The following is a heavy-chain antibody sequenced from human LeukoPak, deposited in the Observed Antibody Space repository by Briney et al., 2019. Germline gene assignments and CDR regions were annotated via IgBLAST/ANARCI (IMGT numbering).Heavy chain of an antibody. J-gene: IGHJ6*02. D-gene: IGHD3-10*01. CDR2: ISWDGGST. Sequence: GGSLRLSCAASGFTFDDYTMHWVRQAPGKGLEWVSLISWDGGSTYYADSVKGRVTISRDNSKNTLYLQMNSLRAEDTAVYYCAKDSPDYYGTPSMDVWGQGTTVTVSS. CDR1: GFTFDDYT. V-gene: IGHV3-43*01. CDR3: AKDSPDYYGTPSMDV.